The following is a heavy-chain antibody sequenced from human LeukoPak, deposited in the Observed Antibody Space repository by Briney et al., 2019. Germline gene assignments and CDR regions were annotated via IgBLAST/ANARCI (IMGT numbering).Heavy chain of an antibody. Sequence: SETLSLTCTVSGGSISNYYWSWIRQPPAKGLECIGYIHYTGSTNYNPSLKSRVTISVETSKNQFSLKLKSVTAADTAVYYCARGGYYGSGNDFRFDPWGQGTLVTVSS. CDR1: GGSISNYY. CDR3: ARGGYYGSGNDFRFDP. J-gene: IGHJ5*02. D-gene: IGHD3-10*01. V-gene: IGHV4-59*01. CDR2: IHYTGST.